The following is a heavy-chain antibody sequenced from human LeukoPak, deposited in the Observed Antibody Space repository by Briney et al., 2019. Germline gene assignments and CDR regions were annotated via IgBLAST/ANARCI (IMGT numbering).Heavy chain of an antibody. CDR2: INHSGSA. CDR3: ARGRNYYGSGSYYNVSPYFDY. J-gene: IGHJ4*02. D-gene: IGHD3-10*01. V-gene: IGHV4-34*01. CDR1: GGSFSGYY. Sequence: NPSETLSLNCAVYGGSFSGYYWSWIRQPPGKGLEWIGEINHSGSANYNPSLKSRVTISVDTSKNQFSLKLSSVTAADTAVYYCARGRNYYGSGSYYNVSPYFDYWGQGTLVTVSS.